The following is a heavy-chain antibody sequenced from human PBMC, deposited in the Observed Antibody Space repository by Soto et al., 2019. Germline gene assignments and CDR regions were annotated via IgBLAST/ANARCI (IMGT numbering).Heavy chain of an antibody. J-gene: IGHJ4*02. D-gene: IGHD3-16*01. CDR2: IYWDGDK. CDR1: GFSLSTRDVG. CDR3: AHCRGGVASF. Sequence: QITLNESGPTLVKPTQTLTLTCTFSGFSLSTRDVGVGWIRQPPGKALEWLGVIYWDGDKRYSPSLKSRLTITENTSKKQVVLRMTKMDPVDTATYFCAHCRGGVASFWGQGTLVTVSS. V-gene: IGHV2-5*02.